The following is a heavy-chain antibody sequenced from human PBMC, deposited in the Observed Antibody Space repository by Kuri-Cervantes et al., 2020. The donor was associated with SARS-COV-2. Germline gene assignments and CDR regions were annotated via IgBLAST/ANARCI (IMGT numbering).Heavy chain of an antibody. CDR2: IYPDDSDT. D-gene: IGHD2-2*02. Sequence: SCKGSGYNFTNSWIGWVRQKPGKGLEWMGIIYPDDSDTRYSPSFQGQVTISADKSITTAYLQWSSLKASDTAIYYCARGLEYCSSTNCYRGRDYYYYGMDVWGQGTTVTVSS. V-gene: IGHV5-51*01. CDR3: ARGLEYCSSTNCYRGRDYYYYGMDV. CDR1: GYNFTNSW. J-gene: IGHJ6*02.